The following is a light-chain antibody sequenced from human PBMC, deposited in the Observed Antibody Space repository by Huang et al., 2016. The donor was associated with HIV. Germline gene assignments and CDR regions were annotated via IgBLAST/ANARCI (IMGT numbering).Light chain of an antibody. CDR3: QQYERPPDT. Sequence: EIVLTQSPGTLSLSPGERATLSCRASQRGGIYLAWYQQKPGQAPRLLIYGAATRVTGSPDRFSGGGSGTDFTLSISRLEPEDFAVYYCQQYERPPDTFGPGTKVNIK. J-gene: IGKJ3*01. CDR1: QRGGIY. V-gene: IGKV3-20*01. CDR2: GAA.